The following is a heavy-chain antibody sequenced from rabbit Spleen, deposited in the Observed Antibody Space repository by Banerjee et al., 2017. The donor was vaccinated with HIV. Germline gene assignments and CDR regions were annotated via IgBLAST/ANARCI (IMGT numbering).Heavy chain of an antibody. CDR3: ARAYASAIGVYIQYFNL. V-gene: IGHV1S40*01. J-gene: IGHJ4*01. D-gene: IGHD1-1*01. CDR2: IYIGDGNT. CDR1: GFSFSSSDY. Sequence: QSLAESGGDLVKPGASLTLTCTASGFSFSSSDYMCWVRQAPGKGLEWIACIYIGDGNTYYASWAKGRFTISKTSSTTVTLQMTSLTAADTATYFCARAYASAIGVYIQYFNLLGPGTLVTVS.